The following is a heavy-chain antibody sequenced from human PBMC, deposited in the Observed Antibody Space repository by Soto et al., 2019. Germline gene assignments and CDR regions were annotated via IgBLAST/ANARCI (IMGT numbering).Heavy chain of an antibody. J-gene: IGHJ6*02. V-gene: IGHV1-69*01. CDR1: GGTFDNYA. CDR2: IIPMFETV. D-gene: IGHD2-15*01. CDR3: ARGLRPGNYGMDV. Sequence: QEQLLQSGAEVRKPGSSVKVSCKASGGTFDNYAVSWVRQAPGQGLEWMGGIIPMFETVNYAQRFQGRLTIAADESTRTAYMELTSLTSADTAIYFCARGLRPGNYGMDVWGQGTTVTVSS.